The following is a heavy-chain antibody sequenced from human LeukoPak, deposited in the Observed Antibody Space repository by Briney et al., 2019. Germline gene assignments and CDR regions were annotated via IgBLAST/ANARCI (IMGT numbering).Heavy chain of an antibody. CDR1: GGSISSYY. Sequence: SETLSLTCTVSGGSISSYYWSWIRQPPGEGLEWIGYIYYSGSTNYNPSLKSRVTISIDTSKNQFSLRLSSVTAADTAVYYCARDIYGSFDYWGRGTLVTVSS. CDR2: IYYSGST. D-gene: IGHD2-15*01. J-gene: IGHJ4*02. V-gene: IGHV4-59*01. CDR3: ARDIYGSFDY.